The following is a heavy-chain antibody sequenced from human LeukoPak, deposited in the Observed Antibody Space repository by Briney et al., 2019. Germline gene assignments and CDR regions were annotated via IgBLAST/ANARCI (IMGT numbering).Heavy chain of an antibody. CDR3: AKTSGWCWDYFDY. D-gene: IGHD6-19*01. CDR1: GFTFSSYA. V-gene: IGHV3-23*01. Sequence: GGSLRLSCAASGFTFSSYAMSWVRQAPGKGLEWVSVLSGSGGRAYYADSVKGRFSISRDNSKNTLYLQMNSLRAEDTAVYYCAKTSGWCWDYFDYWGQGTLVTVSS. J-gene: IGHJ4*02. CDR2: LSGSGGRA.